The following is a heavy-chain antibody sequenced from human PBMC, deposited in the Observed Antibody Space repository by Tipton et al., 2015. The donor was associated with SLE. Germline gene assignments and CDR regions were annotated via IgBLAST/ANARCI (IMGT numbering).Heavy chain of an antibody. J-gene: IGHJ5*02. CDR3: ARDVGANWFDP. D-gene: IGHD4/OR15-4a*01. CDR2: IYTTGSA. CDR1: GGSISSYY. Sequence: LRLSCTVSGGSISSYYWSWIRQPAGKGLEWIGRIYTTGSANYNPSLKSRVTISVDTSKNQFSLKLTSVTAADTAVYYCARDVGANWFDPWGQGTLVTVSS. V-gene: IGHV4-4*07.